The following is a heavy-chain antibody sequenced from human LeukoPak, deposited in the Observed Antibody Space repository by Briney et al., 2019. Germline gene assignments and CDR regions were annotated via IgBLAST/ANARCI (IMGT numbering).Heavy chain of an antibody. CDR2: INPNSGGT. D-gene: IGHD3-9*01. CDR1: GYTFTDYY. V-gene: IGHV1-2*02. Sequence: GASVKVSCKASGYTFTDYYMHWVRQAPGQGLEWMGWINPNSGGTNYAQKFQGRVTMTRDTSISTAYMELSRLRADDTALYYCARGGTELRYFDWVEYGNNWFDPWGQGTLVTVSS. CDR3: ARGGTELRYFDWVEYGNNWFDP. J-gene: IGHJ5*02.